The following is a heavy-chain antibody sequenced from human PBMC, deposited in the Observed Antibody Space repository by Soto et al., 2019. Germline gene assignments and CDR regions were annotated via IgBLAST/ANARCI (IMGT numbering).Heavy chain of an antibody. V-gene: IGHV3-23*04. Sequence: EVQLVESGGGFIQPGGSLRLSCAASGFTVSSNYMRWVRQAPGKGLEWVSAISGSDDSTYYADSVKGRFTISRDNSKNTLYLQMSSLRADDTAVYYCAPMGVWGQGTTVTVSS. CDR1: GFTVSSNY. J-gene: IGHJ6*02. CDR2: ISGSDDST. CDR3: APMGV.